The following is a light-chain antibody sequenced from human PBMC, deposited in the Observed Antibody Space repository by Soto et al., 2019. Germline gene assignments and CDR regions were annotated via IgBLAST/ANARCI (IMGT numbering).Light chain of an antibody. J-gene: IGLJ1*01. CDR2: NVN. CDR1: SSDVGSYDY. CDR3: ASYTSSPNYV. V-gene: IGLV2-18*02. Sequence: QSVLIQPPSVSGSPGQSVTISCTGTSSDVGSYDYVSWYQQHPGTVPKPMIYNVNTQPSGVPGRFSGSKSGNTASMTISGHQAEDYASYQCASYTSSPNYVLGTGTKVTVL.